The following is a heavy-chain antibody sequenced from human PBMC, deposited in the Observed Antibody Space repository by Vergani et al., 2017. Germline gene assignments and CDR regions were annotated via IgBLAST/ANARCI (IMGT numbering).Heavy chain of an antibody. V-gene: IGHV1-46*01. CDR2: INPSGGST. Sequence: QVQLVQSGAEVKKPGASVKVSCKASGYTFTSYYMHWVRQAPGQGLEWMGIINPSGGSTSYAQKFQGRVTMTRDTSTSTVYMELSSLRSEDTAVYYCARDDILTGYPQKPMDVWGQGTTVTVSS. D-gene: IGHD3-9*01. J-gene: IGHJ6*02. CDR1: GYTFTSYY. CDR3: ARDDILTGYPQKPMDV.